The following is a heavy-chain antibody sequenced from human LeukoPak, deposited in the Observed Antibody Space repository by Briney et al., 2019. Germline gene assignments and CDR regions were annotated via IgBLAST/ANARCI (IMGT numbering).Heavy chain of an antibody. J-gene: IGHJ5*02. CDR2: INIGGTNT. CDR3: ATDGAGFDT. Sequence: GGSLRLSCAASGFTFNDYYMSWIRQAPGKGLEWRSYINIGGTNTHYADSVKGRFTISRDNAKRSLYLEMNNLRAEDTAVYYCATDGAGFDTWGQGVLVTVSS. V-gene: IGHV3-11*01. CDR1: GFTFNDYY.